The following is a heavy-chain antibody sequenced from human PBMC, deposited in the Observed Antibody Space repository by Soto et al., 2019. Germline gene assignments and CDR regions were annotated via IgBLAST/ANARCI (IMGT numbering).Heavy chain of an antibody. CDR1: GFTFSSYS. CDR3: ARDGVEEEVVLMVYAIGHDYYYYGMDV. Sequence: GGSLRLSCAASGFTFSSYSMNWVRQAPGKGLEWVSSISSSSSYIYYADSVKGRFTISRDNAKNSLFLQMNSLRAEDTAVYYCARDGVEEEVVLMVYAIGHDYYYYGMDVWGQGTTVTVSS. D-gene: IGHD2-8*01. CDR2: ISSSSSYI. J-gene: IGHJ6*02. V-gene: IGHV3-21*01.